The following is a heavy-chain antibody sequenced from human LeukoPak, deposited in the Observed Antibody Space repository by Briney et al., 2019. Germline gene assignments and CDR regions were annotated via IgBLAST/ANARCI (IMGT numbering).Heavy chain of an antibody. V-gene: IGHV4-59*12. CDR3: ARDREVGATGYYFDH. Sequence: SETLSLTCTVSGGSISSYYWSWIRQPPGKGLEWIGYIYYSGSTNYNPSLKSRVRTSVDTSKKQFSLKLSSVTAADTAVYYCARDREVGATGYYFDHWGQGTLVTVSS. D-gene: IGHD1-26*01. CDR2: IYYSGST. CDR1: GGSISSYY. J-gene: IGHJ4*02.